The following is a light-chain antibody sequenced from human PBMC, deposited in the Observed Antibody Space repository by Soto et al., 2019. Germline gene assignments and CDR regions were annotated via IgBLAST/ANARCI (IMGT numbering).Light chain of an antibody. J-gene: IGKJ1*01. CDR3: QKYGSSPPFT. V-gene: IGKV3-20*01. CDR2: GAS. Sequence: EIVLTQSPGTLSLSPGERATLSCRASQSVSSSYLAWYQQKPGQAPRLLIYGASSRATGIPDRFGGSGSGTDFTLTISSLEPEDFAVYYCQKYGSSPPFTFGQGTKVDIK. CDR1: QSVSSSY.